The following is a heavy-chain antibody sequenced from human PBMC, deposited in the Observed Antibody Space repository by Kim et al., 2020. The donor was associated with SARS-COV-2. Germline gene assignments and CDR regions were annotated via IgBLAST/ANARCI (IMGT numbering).Heavy chain of an antibody. CDR2: ISSSSSYI. CDR1: GFTFSSYS. Sequence: GGSLRLSCAASGFTFSSYSMNWVRQAPGKGLEWVSSISSSSSYIYYADSVKGRFTISRDNAKNSLYLQMNSLRAEDTAVYYCARDPGPPYYDGMDVWVQGSTGTVSS. J-gene: IGHJ6*02. CDR3: ARDPGPPYYDGMDV. V-gene: IGHV3-21*01.